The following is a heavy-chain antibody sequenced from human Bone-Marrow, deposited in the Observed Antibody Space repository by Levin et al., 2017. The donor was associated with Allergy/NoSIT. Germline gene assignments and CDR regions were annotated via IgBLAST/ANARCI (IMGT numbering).Heavy chain of an antibody. CDR1: GFSLSTSGVG. Sequence: SGPTLVKPPQTLTLTCTFSGFSLSTSGVGVGWIRQPPGRALEWLAVIYWDDDKRYSPSLKSRLTITKDTSKNQVVLTVTNMDPVDTATYYCAHKNSRYYFGYWGQGTLVTVSS. J-gene: IGHJ4*02. D-gene: IGHD3-9*01. CDR3: AHKNSRYYFGY. V-gene: IGHV2-5*02. CDR2: IYWDDDK.